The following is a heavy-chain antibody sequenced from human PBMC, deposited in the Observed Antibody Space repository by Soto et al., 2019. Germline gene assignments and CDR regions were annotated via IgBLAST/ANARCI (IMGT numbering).Heavy chain of an antibody. CDR3: ARVGGSKVRGVMDYYGMDV. CDR1: GFTFSSYW. Sequence: GGSLRLSGAASGFTFSSYWIPWFRQAPVKGLVWVSRINSDGSSTSYADSVKGRFTISRDNAKNTLYLQMNSLRAEDTAVYYCARVGGSKVRGVMDYYGMDVWGQGTTVTVSS. J-gene: IGHJ6*02. D-gene: IGHD3-10*01. V-gene: IGHV3-74*01. CDR2: INSDGSST.